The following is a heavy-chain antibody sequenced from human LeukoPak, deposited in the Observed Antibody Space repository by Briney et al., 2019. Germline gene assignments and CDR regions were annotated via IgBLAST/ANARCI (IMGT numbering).Heavy chain of an antibody. CDR3: ARSRGTGFIFDY. CDR2: TYYRSKWYN. D-gene: IGHD3-10*01. J-gene: IGHJ4*02. CDR1: GDSVSSNSAA. V-gene: IGHV6-1*01. Sequence: SQTLSLTCAISGDSVSSNSAAWNWIRQSPSRGLEWLGRTYYRSKWYNDYAVSVKSRITINPDTSKNQFSLQLNSVTAADAAVYYCARSRGTGFIFDYWGQGALVTVSS.